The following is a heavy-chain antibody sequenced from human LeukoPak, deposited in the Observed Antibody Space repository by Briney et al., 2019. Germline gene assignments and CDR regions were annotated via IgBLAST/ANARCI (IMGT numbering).Heavy chain of an antibody. J-gene: IGHJ5*02. CDR3: ARGGRYCSSTSCYRGWLDP. D-gene: IGHD2-2*01. CDR1: GGSFSGYY. CDR2: INHSGST. V-gene: IGHV4-34*01. Sequence: PSETLSLTCAVYGGSFSGYYLSLIRQPPGKGLEWIGEINHSGSTNYNPSLKSRVTISVDTSKNQFSLKLSSVTAADTAVYYSARGGRYCSSTSCYRGWLDPWGRGTLVTVSS.